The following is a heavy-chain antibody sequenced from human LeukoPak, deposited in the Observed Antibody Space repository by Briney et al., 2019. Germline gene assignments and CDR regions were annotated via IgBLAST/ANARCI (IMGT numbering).Heavy chain of an antibody. V-gene: IGHV1-3*01. CDR1: GYTFTSYA. D-gene: IGHD1-26*01. CDR2: INAGNGNT. Sequence: ASVKVSCKASGYTFTSYAMHWVRQAPGQRLEWMGWINAGNGNTKYSQKFQGRVTITRDTSASTAYMELSGLRSEDTAVYYCAPTRSGSYSLYYWGQGTLVTVSS. CDR3: APTRSGSYSLYY. J-gene: IGHJ4*02.